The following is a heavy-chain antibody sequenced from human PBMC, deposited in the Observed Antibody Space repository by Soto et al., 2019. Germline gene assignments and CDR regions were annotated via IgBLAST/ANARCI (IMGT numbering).Heavy chain of an antibody. J-gene: IGHJ6*03. Sequence: PGGSLRLSCSTSGFIFSSYAMGWVRQAPGKGLEWVSAISGSGGSTYCADCVKGRFTISRDNSKNTLYLQMNSLRAEDTAVYYCAKAGYCSSATCATRYYYMDVWGKGTTVTISS. V-gene: IGHV3-23*01. CDR1: GFIFSSYA. CDR2: ISGSGGST. CDR3: AKAGYCSSATCATRYYYMDV. D-gene: IGHD2-2*01.